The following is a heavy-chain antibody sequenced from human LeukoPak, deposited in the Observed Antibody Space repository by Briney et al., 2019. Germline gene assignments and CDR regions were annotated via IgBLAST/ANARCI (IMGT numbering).Heavy chain of an antibody. CDR1: GGSISSYY. D-gene: IGHD2-15*01. CDR3: ARLVVVVAATGRWYYFDY. CDR2: IYYSGST. V-gene: IGHV4-59*08. J-gene: IGHJ4*02. Sequence: SGTLSLTCTVSGGSISSYYWSWIRQPPGKGLEWIGYIYYSGSTNCNPSLKSRVTISVDTSKNQFSLKLSSVTAADTAVYYCARLVVVVAATGRWYYFDYWGQGTLVTVSS.